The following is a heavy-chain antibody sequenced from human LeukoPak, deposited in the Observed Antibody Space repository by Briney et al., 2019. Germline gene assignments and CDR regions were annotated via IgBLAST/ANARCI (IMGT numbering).Heavy chain of an antibody. CDR1: VGSLRGQF. CDR3: ARSREPGDWDRGNYFDV. D-gene: IGHD3-9*01. J-gene: IGHJ4*02. CDR2: INHSVDA. V-gene: IGHV4-34*01. Sequence: SETLCLTRAVSVGSLRGQFWTWIRQPPGHGLEYIGEINHSVDATSNPSIKCRVSLSLDTSKRQFSLKLNYVSAADAGLYFCARSREPGDWDRGNYFDVWGQGALVTVSS.